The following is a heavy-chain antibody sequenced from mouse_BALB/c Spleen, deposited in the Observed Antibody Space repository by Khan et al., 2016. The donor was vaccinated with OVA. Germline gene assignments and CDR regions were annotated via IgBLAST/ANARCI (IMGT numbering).Heavy chain of an antibody. J-gene: IGHJ4*01. CDR3: ARQPYYHYNIMDY. CDR1: GFSLTNYG. CDR2: IWSDGST. D-gene: IGHD2-10*01. Sequence: VELVESGPGLVAPSQSLSITCTISGFSLTNYGVHWVRQPPGKGLAWLVVIWSDGSTTYNSALKSRLSISKDHSKSQVFLKMNSRQTDDTAMYYCARQPYYHYNIMDYWGQGTSVTVSS. V-gene: IGHV2-6-1*01.